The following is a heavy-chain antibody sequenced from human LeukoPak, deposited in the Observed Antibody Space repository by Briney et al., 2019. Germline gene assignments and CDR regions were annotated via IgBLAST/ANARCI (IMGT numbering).Heavy chain of an antibody. V-gene: IGHV4-4*07. J-gene: IGHJ4*02. CDR3: AGECSSSSGRTFDY. CDR2: ISTTGST. Sequence: KPSETLSLTCTVSGGSISSYYWNWIRQPAGKGLEWIGRISTTGSTNYNPSLKSRLTMSVDTSKNQFSLRLSSVSAADTAVYYCAGECSSSSGRTFDYWGQGTLVTVSS. CDR1: GGSISSYY. D-gene: IGHD6-6*01.